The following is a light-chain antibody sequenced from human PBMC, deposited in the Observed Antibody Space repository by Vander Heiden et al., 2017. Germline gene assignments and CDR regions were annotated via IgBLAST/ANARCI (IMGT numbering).Light chain of an antibody. CDR2: DDS. V-gene: IGLV3-21*02. CDR3: QVWDTTSDHPGV. CDR1: NIGSKS. J-gene: IGLJ1*01. Sequence: SYVLTQPPSVSVAPGQTARVTCGGNNIGSKSVHWYQQKPGQAPVLVVYDDSDRPSGIPERFSVSNSGNTATLTISRVEAGDEADYYCQVWDTTSDHPGVFGTGTKVTVL.